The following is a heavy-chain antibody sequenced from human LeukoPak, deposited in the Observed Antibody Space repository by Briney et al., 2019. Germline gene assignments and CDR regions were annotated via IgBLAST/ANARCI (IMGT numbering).Heavy chain of an antibody. Sequence: PSETLSLTCTVSGYSISSGYYWGWIRQPPGKGLEWIGSIYHSGSTYYSPSLKSRVTISVDTSKNQFSLKLSSVTAADTAVYYCAGPSYYCSSTSCYNYYYYYMDVWGKGTTVTVSS. D-gene: IGHD2-2*02. V-gene: IGHV4-38-2*02. CDR3: AGPSYYCSSTSCYNYYYYYMDV. CDR1: GYSISSGYY. CDR2: IYHSGST. J-gene: IGHJ6*03.